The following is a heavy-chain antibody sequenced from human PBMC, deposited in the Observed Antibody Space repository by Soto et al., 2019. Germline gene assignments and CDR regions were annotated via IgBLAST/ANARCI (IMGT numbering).Heavy chain of an antibody. CDR1: GDTFTDYY. V-gene: IGHV1-46*01. D-gene: IGHD2-21*02. Sequence: QVQLMQSGAEVKKPGASVKVSCKASGDTFTDYYIHWVRQAPGQGLEWMGTVNPSGGHTTYAQHFLGRGNMPRDTSTSTPYMGLTSLTSADTAIYYCARGGHVVVVTAALDYWGQATLVTVSS. CDR3: ARGGHVVVVTAALDY. J-gene: IGHJ4*02. CDR2: VNPSGGHT.